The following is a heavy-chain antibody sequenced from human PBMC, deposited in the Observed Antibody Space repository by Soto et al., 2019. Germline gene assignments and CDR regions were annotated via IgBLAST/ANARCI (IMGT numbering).Heavy chain of an antibody. CDR3: ARVVEQQLVRWFDP. D-gene: IGHD6-13*01. J-gene: IGHJ5*02. CDR2: IYYSGST. CDR1: GGSISSYY. V-gene: IGHV4-59*01. Sequence: QVQLQESGPGLVKPSETLSLTCTVSGGSISSYYWSWIRQPPGKGLEWIGYIYYSGSTNYNPSLKSRVTISVDTSKNQFSLKLSSVTAADTAVYYCARVVEQQLVRWFDPCGQGTLVTVSS.